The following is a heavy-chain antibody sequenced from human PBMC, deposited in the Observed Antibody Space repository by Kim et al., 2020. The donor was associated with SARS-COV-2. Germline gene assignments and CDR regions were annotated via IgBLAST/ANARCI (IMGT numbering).Heavy chain of an antibody. V-gene: IGHV3-23*01. J-gene: IGHJ4*02. CDR1: GFTFSTYA. CDR2: ISDNGGGT. CDR3: AKLNWDGLGDY. D-gene: IGHD1-1*01. Sequence: GGSLRLSCAASGFTFSTYAMSWVRQAPGKGLAWVSAISDNGGGTYYADSVKGRFTISRDNSKNTLYLQMSRRRAEDTAVYYCAKLNWDGLGDYWGQGTRV.